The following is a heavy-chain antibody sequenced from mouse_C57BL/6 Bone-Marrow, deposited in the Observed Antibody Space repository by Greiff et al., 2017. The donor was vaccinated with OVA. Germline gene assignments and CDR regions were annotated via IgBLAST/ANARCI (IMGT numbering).Heavy chain of an antibody. Sequence: DVMLVESGGGLVQPGESLKLSCESNEYEFPSHDMSWVRKTPEKRLELVAAINSDGGSTYYPATMERRFIISRDNTKKTLYLQMSSLRSEDTALYYCARHVGSSYRAWFADWGQGTLVTVSA. D-gene: IGHD1-1*01. CDR2: INSDGGST. J-gene: IGHJ3*01. V-gene: IGHV5-2*01. CDR3: ARHVGSSYRAWFAD. CDR1: EYEFPSHD.